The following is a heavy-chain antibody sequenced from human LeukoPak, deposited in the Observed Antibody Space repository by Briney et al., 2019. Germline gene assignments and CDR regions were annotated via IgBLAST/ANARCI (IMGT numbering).Heavy chain of an antibody. Sequence: GGSLRLSCAASGFTFSSYAMTWVRQAPGKGLEWVSTFTYSGVNTYCADSVRGRFTISRDNSKNTLYLQLNSLRAEDTALYYCAKGPHSSGWHYFDYWGQGTLVTVSS. J-gene: IGHJ4*02. CDR3: AKGPHSSGWHYFDY. CDR2: FTYSGVNT. V-gene: IGHV3-23*01. D-gene: IGHD6-19*01. CDR1: GFTFSSYA.